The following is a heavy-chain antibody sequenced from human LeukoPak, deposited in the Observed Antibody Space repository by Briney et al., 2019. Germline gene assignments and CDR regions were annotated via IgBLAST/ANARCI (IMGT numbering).Heavy chain of an antibody. Sequence: QAGGSLRLSCAASGFIFNNYGLIWVRQAPGKGLEWVSAISNDGGGTQYADFVEGRFTISRDNSKNTPFLQMSSLRAEDTALYYCAKGSSGYFADLWGQGTLVTVSS. CDR3: AKGSSGYFADL. D-gene: IGHD3-22*01. J-gene: IGHJ5*02. V-gene: IGHV3-23*01. CDR2: ISNDGGGT. CDR1: GFIFNNYG.